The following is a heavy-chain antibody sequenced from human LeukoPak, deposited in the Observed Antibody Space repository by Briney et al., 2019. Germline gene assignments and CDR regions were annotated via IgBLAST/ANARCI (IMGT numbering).Heavy chain of an antibody. CDR1: GFTFSSYW. CDR3: ARVPSPETYYDFWSGYSVREYYFDY. CDR2: IKQDGSEK. D-gene: IGHD3-3*01. Sequence: GGSLRLSCAASGFTFSSYWMSWVRQAPGKGLEWVANIKQDGSEKYYVDSVKGRFTISRDNAKNSLYLQMNSLRAEDTAVYYCARVPSPETYYDFWSGYSVREYYFDYWGQGTLVTVSS. J-gene: IGHJ4*02. V-gene: IGHV3-7*01.